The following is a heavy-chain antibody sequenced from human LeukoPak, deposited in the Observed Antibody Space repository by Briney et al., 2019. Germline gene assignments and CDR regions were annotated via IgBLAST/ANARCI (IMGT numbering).Heavy chain of an antibody. J-gene: IGHJ5*02. CDR2: IKNDGSST. CDR3: AREPAVAGNWFDP. Sequence: GGSLRLSCAASGFTFSTYWMHWVRQAPGKGLVWVSRIKNDGSSTDYADSVKGRFTISRDNAKNTLYLQMNSLRAEDTAVYYCAREPAVAGNWFDPWGQGTLVTVSS. CDR1: GFTFSTYW. V-gene: IGHV3-74*01. D-gene: IGHD6-19*01.